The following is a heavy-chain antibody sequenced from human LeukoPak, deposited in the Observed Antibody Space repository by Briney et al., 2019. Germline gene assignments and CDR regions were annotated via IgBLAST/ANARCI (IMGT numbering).Heavy chain of an antibody. D-gene: IGHD3-22*01. CDR3: ARENALYYDSSGYYYH. V-gene: IGHV3-21*01. J-gene: IGHJ5*02. Sequence: PGGSLRPSCAPSGFTSRNYGMNWVPQAQGKGLGWVSSIGGSSNYIYYADSEKGRFTISRDNAKNSLYLQMNSLRAEDTAVYYCARENALYYDSSGYYYHWGQGTLVTVSS. CDR1: GFTSRNYG. CDR2: IGGSSNYI.